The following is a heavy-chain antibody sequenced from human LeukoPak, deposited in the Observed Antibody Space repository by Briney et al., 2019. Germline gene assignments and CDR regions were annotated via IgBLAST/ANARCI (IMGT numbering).Heavy chain of an antibody. V-gene: IGHV4-4*07. CDR2: IYTSGST. J-gene: IGHJ4*02. CDR3: ARLRGSGSYYKSPAPFDY. D-gene: IGHD3-10*01. CDR1: GGSISSYY. Sequence: PSETLSLTCTVSGGSISSYYWSWIRQPAGKGLEWIGRIYTSGSTNYNPSLKSRVTMSVDTSKNQFSLKLSSVTAADTAVYYCARLRGSGSYYKSPAPFDYWGQGTLVTVSS.